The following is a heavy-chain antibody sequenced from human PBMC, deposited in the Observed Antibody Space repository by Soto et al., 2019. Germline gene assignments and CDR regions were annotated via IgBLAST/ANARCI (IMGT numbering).Heavy chain of an antibody. CDR3: ERGGYNYALGXF. D-gene: IGHD5-18*01. V-gene: IGHV4-31*03. CDR2: IHPRGIS. J-gene: IGHJ4*02. CDR1: GGSISRGDYY. Sequence: SETLSLTCTVSGGSISRGDYYWIWIRQHPGKRLEWIGYIHPRGISYYNLSLKSRVTISLDTSKNQFSLKLSSVTAAATAVYCRERGGYNYALGXFWRQGT.